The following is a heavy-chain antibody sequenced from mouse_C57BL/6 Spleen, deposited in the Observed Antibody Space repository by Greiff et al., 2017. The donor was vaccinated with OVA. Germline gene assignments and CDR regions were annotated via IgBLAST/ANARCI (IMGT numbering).Heavy chain of an antibody. J-gene: IGHJ2*01. CDR2: IYPGSGNT. CDR3: ARNGYYGPFDY. CDR1: GYTFTDYY. D-gene: IGHD1-1*01. V-gene: IGHV1-76*01. Sequence: VQLQQSGAELVRPGASVKLSCKASGYTFTDYYINWVKQRPGQGLEWIARIYPGSGNTYYNEKFKGKATLTAEKSSSTAYMQLSSLTSEDSAVYFCARNGYYGPFDYWGQGTTLTVSS.